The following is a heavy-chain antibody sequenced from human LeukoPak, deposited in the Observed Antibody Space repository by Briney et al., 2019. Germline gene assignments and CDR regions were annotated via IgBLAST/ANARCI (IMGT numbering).Heavy chain of an antibody. CDR2: IYPGDADT. Sequence: GESLKSSCKGSGYNFASHWIGWVRQMPGKGLEWMGIIYPGDADTTYSPSFQDQVTISVDKSIATAYLQWSSLKAADTAIYYCAREAAETDGHNSAFDYWGQGTLVTVAS. D-gene: IGHD5-24*01. V-gene: IGHV5-51*01. CDR1: GYNFASHW. CDR3: AREAAETDGHNSAFDY. J-gene: IGHJ4*02.